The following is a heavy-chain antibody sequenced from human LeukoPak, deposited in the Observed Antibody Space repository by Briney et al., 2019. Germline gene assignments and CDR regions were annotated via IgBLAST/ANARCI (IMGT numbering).Heavy chain of an antibody. CDR1: GYTFTSYY. V-gene: IGHV1-46*03. D-gene: IGHD2-2*02. J-gene: IGHJ6*03. CDR3: AIQGLLGAKNPDRRYCSSTSCYRGPYYYYYYMDV. CDR2: INPSGGST. Sequence: ASVKVSCKASGYTFTSYYMHWGRQAPGQGLEWMGIINPSGGSTSYAQKFQGRVTMTRDTSTSTVYMELSSLRSEDTAVYYCAIQGLLGAKNPDRRYCSSTSCYRGPYYYYYYMDVWGKGTTVTVSS.